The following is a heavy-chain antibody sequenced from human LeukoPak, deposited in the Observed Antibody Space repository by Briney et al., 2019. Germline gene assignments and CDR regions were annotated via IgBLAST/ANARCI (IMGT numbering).Heavy chain of an antibody. CDR1: GFTFSSYA. Sequence: GGSLRLSCSASGFTFSSYAMHWVRQAPGKGLEYVSAISSNGGSTYYADSVKGRFTISRDNSKNTLYLQMNSLRAEDTAVYYCAKTRPLDSSSWSHGDYWGQGTLVTVSS. CDR3: AKTRPLDSSSWSHGDY. CDR2: ISSNGGST. J-gene: IGHJ4*02. D-gene: IGHD6-13*01. V-gene: IGHV3-64*04.